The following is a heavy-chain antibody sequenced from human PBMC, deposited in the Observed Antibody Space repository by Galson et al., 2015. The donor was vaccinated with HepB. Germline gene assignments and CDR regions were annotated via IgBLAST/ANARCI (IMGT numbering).Heavy chain of an antibody. V-gene: IGHV1-69*02. CDR3: ARVSLYGSGGNSPFDY. CDR2: IIPILGIA. J-gene: IGHJ4*02. Sequence: SVKVSCKASGGTFSSYTISWVRQAPGQGLEWMGRIIPILGIANYAQKFQGRVTITADKSTSTAYMELSSLRSEDTAVYYCARVSLYGSGGNSPFDYWGQGTLVTVSS. CDR1: GGTFSSYT. D-gene: IGHD3-10*01.